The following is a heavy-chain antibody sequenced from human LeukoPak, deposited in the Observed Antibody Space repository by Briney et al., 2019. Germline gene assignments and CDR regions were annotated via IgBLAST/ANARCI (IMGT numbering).Heavy chain of an antibody. D-gene: IGHD6-13*01. CDR2: ISSSSSTI. J-gene: IGHJ4*02. CDR1: GFSFSNYS. CDR3: AKSRRAVGINPADY. Sequence: GGSLRLSCAASGFSFSNYSMNWVRQSAAEGLEWVSYISSSSSTIYYADFVKGRFTISRDNAKNSLYLQMNSLRAEDTAIYYCAKSRRAVGINPADYWGQGTLVTVSS. V-gene: IGHV3-48*01.